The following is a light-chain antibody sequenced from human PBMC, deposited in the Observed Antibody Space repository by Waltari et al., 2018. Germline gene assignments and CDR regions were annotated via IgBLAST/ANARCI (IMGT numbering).Light chain of an antibody. CDR3: QQYNAWPRT. J-gene: IGKJ1*01. CDR1: QGVSSS. Sequence: EIVMTQSPATLSVSPGERATLSCRASQGVSSSLAWYQEKPGQAPRLLIYGASTRATGIPGRISCSGSGAEFTLTISSLQSEDSAVYYCQQYNAWPRTFGQGTKLEVK. V-gene: IGKV3-15*01. CDR2: GAS.